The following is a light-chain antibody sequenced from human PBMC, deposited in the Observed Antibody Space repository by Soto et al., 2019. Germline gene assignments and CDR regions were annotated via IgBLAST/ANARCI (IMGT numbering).Light chain of an antibody. Sequence: QSVLTQPPSVSAAPGQKVTISCSGSSSNIGNNYVSWYQQLPGTAPKLLIYEVSNRPSGIPDRFSGSKSGNTASLTISGLKSEDEAEYYCSLYTTASTYVLGTGTKLTVL. CDR3: SLYTTASTYV. V-gene: IGLV1-51*01. J-gene: IGLJ1*01. CDR1: SSNIGNNY. CDR2: EVS.